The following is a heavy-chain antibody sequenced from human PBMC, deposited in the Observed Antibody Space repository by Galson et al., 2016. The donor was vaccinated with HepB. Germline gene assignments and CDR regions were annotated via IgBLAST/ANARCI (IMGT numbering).Heavy chain of an antibody. CDR1: GFTFSSYG. D-gene: IGHD6-19*01. J-gene: IGHJ3*02. CDR2: ITSDGTKR. CDR3: AKISLVGYNSGWGGSFDI. Sequence: SLRLSCAASGFTFSSYGMHWVRQAPGKGLEWVSVITSDGTKRYYADSVKGRFTISRDNSKNTLYLQMNSLRAEDAAVYYCAKISLVGYNSGWGGSFDIWGRGTMVTVSS. V-gene: IGHV3-30*18.